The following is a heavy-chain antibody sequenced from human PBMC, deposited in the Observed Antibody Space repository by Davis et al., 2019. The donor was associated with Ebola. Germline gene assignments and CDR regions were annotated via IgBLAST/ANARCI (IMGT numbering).Heavy chain of an antibody. CDR3: AKDLFVVVVAAPLDY. CDR2: ISYDGSNK. Sequence: GESLKISCAASGFTFSSYGMHWVRQAPGKGLEWVAVISYDGSNKYYADSVKGRFTISRDNSKNTLYLQMNSLRAEDTAVYYCAKDLFVVVVAAPLDYWGQGTLVTVSS. CDR1: GFTFSSYG. V-gene: IGHV3-30*18. J-gene: IGHJ4*02. D-gene: IGHD2-15*01.